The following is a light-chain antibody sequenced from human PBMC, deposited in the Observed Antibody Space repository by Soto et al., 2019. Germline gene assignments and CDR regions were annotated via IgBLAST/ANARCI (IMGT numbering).Light chain of an antibody. J-gene: IGKJ4*01. CDR2: GAS. Sequence: IVLTQSPGTLSLSPGERATLSCRASQSVSSSYLAWYQQKPGQAPRLLIYGASSRATGIPDRFSGSGSGTDFTLTISGLEPEDSAVYYCQQRSNWPLTFGGGTKVDIK. V-gene: IGKV3D-20*02. CDR3: QQRSNWPLT. CDR1: QSVSSSY.